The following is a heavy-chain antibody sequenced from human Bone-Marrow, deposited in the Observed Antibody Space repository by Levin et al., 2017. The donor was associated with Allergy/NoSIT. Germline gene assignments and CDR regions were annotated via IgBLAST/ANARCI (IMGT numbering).Heavy chain of an antibody. CDR3: ARQSSSLTGYSYGYFDS. CDR2: IYPGDSDT. Sequence: PGGSLRLSCKGSGSNFASYWIVWVRQVPGKGLEWMGIIYPGDSDTTYSPSFQGQITISVDRSISTAYLQWSSLRASDTAMYYCARQSSSLTGYSYGYFDSWGQGTLVTVSS. CDR1: GSNFASYW. D-gene: IGHD5-18*01. J-gene: IGHJ4*02. V-gene: IGHV5-51*01.